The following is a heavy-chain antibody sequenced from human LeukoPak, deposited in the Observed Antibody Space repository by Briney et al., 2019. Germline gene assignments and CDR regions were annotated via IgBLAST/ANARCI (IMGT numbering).Heavy chain of an antibody. CDR3: AKAFHNPYYYYYYYMDV. CDR2: ISGSGGST. V-gene: IGHV3-23*01. CDR1: GFTFSSYA. J-gene: IGHJ6*03. Sequence: GGSLRLSCAASGFTFSSYAMSWVRQAPGKGLEWVSAISGSGGSTYYADSVKGRFTISRDNSKNTLYLQMNSLRAEDTAVYYCAKAFHNPYYYYYYYMDVWGKGTTVTVSS. D-gene: IGHD1-1*01.